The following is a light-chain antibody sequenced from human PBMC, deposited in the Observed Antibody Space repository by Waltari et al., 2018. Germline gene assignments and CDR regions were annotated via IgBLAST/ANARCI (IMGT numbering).Light chain of an antibody. Sequence: SYDLTQPPSLSVSPGQTAPITCSGDRSSSKLVSWYLQRPGQAPLAVIYKDDRRPSGIPERFSGSNSGDTATLTITETQTMDEADYYCQAWHINTGVFGPGTKVTVL. V-gene: IGLV3-1*01. CDR1: RSSSKL. CDR2: KDD. CDR3: QAWHINTGV. J-gene: IGLJ1*01.